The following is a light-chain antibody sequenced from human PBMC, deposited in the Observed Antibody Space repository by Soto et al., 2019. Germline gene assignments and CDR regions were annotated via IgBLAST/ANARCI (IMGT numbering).Light chain of an antibody. Sequence: QSALTQPPSASGSPGQSVAISCTGTSSDVGGYDCVSWYQHHPGEAPKLIIYEVNKRPSGVPDRFSGSKSGNTASLTVSGLQADDEADYYCSSYAGSNNFVVFGGGTKLTVL. CDR2: EVN. V-gene: IGLV2-8*01. CDR1: SSDVGGYDC. J-gene: IGLJ2*01. CDR3: SSYAGSNNFVV.